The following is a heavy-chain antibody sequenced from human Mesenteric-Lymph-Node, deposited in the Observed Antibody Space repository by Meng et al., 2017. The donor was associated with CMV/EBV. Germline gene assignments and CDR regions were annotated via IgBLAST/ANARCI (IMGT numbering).Heavy chain of an antibody. Sequence: SGHIFNNYYIHWVRQAPGQGLEWMGTINPTGSYTRHAQKFQGRVALTRDTSTSTVYMELSRLKFEDTAVYYCATDRSPFSSSYCPDSWGQGTLVTVSS. CDR1: GHIFNNYY. D-gene: IGHD6-13*01. CDR3: ATDRSPFSSSYCPDS. J-gene: IGHJ4*02. CDR2: INPTGSYT. V-gene: IGHV1-46*02.